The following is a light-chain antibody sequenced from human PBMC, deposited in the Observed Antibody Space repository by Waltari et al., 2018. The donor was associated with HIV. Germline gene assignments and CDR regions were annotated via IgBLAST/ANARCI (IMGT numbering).Light chain of an antibody. CDR3: CSYAGSYTYV. CDR1: SSDVGASTS. CDR2: DVN. Sequence: QSALTQPRSVSGSPGQSVTTSCTGTSSDVGASTSVSWYQKHPGKTPKRIMYDVNKRPSGVPDRFSGSKSGNTASLTISGLQAEDEADYYCCSYAGSYTYVFGTGTKVTVL. V-gene: IGLV2-11*01. J-gene: IGLJ1*01.